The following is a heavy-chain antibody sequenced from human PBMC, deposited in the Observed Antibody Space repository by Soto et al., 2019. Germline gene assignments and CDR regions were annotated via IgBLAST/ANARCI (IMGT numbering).Heavy chain of an antibody. Sequence: SETLSLTCTVSGGSISSSSYYWGWIRQPPGKGLEWIGSIYYSGSTYYNPSLKSRVTISVDTSKNQFSLKLSSVTAADTAVYYCARHSSSWYVNYWGQGTLVTVS. CDR1: GGSISSSSYY. CDR2: IYYSGST. V-gene: IGHV4-39*01. CDR3: ARHSSSWYVNY. D-gene: IGHD6-13*01. J-gene: IGHJ4*02.